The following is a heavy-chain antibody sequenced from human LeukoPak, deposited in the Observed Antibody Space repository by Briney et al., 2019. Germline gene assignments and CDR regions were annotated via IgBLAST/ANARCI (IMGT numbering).Heavy chain of an antibody. Sequence: SETLSLTCAVSGGSISSSNWWSWVRQPPGKGLEWIGEIYHSGSTNYNPSLKSRVTISVDKSKNQFSLKLSSVAAADTAVYYCARHRSSVYSYGSAPGFDYWGQGTLVTVSS. CDR3: ARHRSSVYSYGSAPGFDY. V-gene: IGHV4-4*02. J-gene: IGHJ4*02. CDR1: GGSISSSNW. D-gene: IGHD5-18*01. CDR2: IYHSGST.